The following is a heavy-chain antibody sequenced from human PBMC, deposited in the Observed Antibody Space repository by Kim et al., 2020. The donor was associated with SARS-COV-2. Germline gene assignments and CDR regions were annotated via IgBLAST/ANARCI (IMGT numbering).Heavy chain of an antibody. Sequence: GGSLRLSCAASGFTFSSYRMNWVRKAPGKGLEWISYISRSSSTINYADSVKGRFTISRDNAKNSLFLQMNCLRDEDTAVYFCARSREGHYDSNDYWGQGTLVTVSS. CDR3: ARSREGHYDSNDY. CDR1: GFTFSSYR. V-gene: IGHV3-48*02. CDR2: ISRSSSTI. D-gene: IGHD3-22*01. J-gene: IGHJ1*01.